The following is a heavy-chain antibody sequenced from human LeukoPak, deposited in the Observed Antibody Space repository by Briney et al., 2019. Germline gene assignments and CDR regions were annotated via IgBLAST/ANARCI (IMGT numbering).Heavy chain of an antibody. J-gene: IGHJ4*02. Sequence: GGSLRLSCAASGFTFSSYWMSWVRQAPGKGLEWVSAISGSGGSTYYADSVKGRFTISRDNSKNTLYLQMNSLRAEDTAVYYCAKGGVGVVVIYDYWGQGTLVTVSS. CDR2: ISGSGGST. CDR1: GFTFSSYW. D-gene: IGHD3-22*01. V-gene: IGHV3-23*01. CDR3: AKGGVGVVVIYDY.